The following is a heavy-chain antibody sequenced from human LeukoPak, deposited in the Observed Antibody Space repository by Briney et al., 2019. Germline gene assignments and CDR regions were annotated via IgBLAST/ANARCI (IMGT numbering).Heavy chain of an antibody. D-gene: IGHD3-10*01. V-gene: IGHV5-51*01. J-gene: IGHJ4*02. CDR3: ARHSGSGSYRSVFGY. CDR2: IYPGDSDT. Sequence: GESLKISCKGSGYNFTNYWIGWVRQMPGKGLEWMGIIYPGDSDTRYSPSFQGQVTISADKSISTAYLTWSSLKASDTAMYYCARHSGSGSYRSVFGYWGQGTLVTVSS. CDR1: GYNFTNYW.